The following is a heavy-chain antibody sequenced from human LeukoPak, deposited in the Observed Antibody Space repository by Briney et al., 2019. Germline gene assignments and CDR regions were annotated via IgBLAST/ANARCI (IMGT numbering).Heavy chain of an antibody. CDR3: ARQGLGCSWYYFDY. Sequence: ASVKVSCKASGYTFTSYGISWVRQAPGQGLEWMGWISAYNGNTNYAQKLQGRVTMTTDTSTSTAYMELRRLRSDDTAVYYCARQGLGCSWYYFDYWGQGTLVTVSS. J-gene: IGHJ4*02. D-gene: IGHD6-13*01. CDR2: ISAYNGNT. CDR1: GYTFTSYG. V-gene: IGHV1-18*01.